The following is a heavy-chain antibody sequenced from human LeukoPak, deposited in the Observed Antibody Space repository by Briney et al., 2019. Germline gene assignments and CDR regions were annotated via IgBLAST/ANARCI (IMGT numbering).Heavy chain of an antibody. CDR1: GGSISSYF. V-gene: IGHV4-4*07. D-gene: IGHD4-11*01. CDR2: IYTSGST. CDR3: ARATHTIRADYKPFDF. Sequence: SETLSLTCTLYGGSISSYFWSWLRQPAGKGLEWIGRIYTSGSTTYNPSLQGRVTMSVDTSKDQFSLKLSSVTAADTAIYYCARATHTIRADYKPFDFWGQGTLVTVSS. J-gene: IGHJ4*02.